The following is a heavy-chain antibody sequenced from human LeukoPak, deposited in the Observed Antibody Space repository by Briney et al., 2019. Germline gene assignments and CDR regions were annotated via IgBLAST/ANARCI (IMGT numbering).Heavy chain of an antibody. CDR2: INWNGGST. D-gene: IGHD2-2*02. Sequence: PGGSLRLSCAASGFTFDDYGMSWVRQAPGKGLEWVSGINWNGGSTGYADSVKGRFTISRDNAKNSLYLQMNSLRAEDTALYYCARLYCSSTSCYIPGSDYYYYYMDVWGKGTTVTVSS. V-gene: IGHV3-20*04. CDR3: ARLYCSSTSCYIPGSDYYYYYMDV. CDR1: GFTFDDYG. J-gene: IGHJ6*03.